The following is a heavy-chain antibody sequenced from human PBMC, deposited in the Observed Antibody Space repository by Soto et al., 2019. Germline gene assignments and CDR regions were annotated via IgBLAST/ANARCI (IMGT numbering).Heavy chain of an antibody. CDR1: GFTFSNCV. Sequence: EVHLLESGGGLVHPGESLRLSCGASGFTFSNCVMTWVRQAPGKGLEWVSCITDSGTGTYYADSVKGRFTISRDNSKHTMYLQMNTLSAEDTGVYYCAKGLINGRWYAEDWGQGTLVTVSS. CDR2: ITDSGTGT. J-gene: IGHJ4*02. CDR3: AKGLINGRWYAED. D-gene: IGHD6-13*01. V-gene: IGHV3-23*01.